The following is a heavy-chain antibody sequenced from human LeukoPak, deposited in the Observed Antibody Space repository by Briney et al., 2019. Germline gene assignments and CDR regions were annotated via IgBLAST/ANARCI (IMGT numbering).Heavy chain of an antibody. D-gene: IGHD6-6*01. V-gene: IGHV4-59*08. CDR1: GGSISSYY. J-gene: IGHJ4*02. Sequence: SETLSLTCTVSGGSISSYYWSWLRQPPGRGLEGIGHVSYSGNTNYNPSLKSRVTISVDTSKNQFSLGLSSVTAADTAVYYCARHSKYSSSGFDYWGQGTLVTVSS. CDR2: VSYSGNT. CDR3: ARHSKYSSSGFDY.